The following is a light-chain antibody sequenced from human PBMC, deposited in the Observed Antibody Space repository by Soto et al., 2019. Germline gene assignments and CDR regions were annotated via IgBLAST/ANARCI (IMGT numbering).Light chain of an antibody. CDR2: DIS. V-gene: IGLV2-14*03. CDR3: SSYTTSNTRQIV. CDR1: SSDGGGYNY. Sequence: QSALTQPASVSGSPGQSITISCTGTSSDGGGYNYVSWYQHHPGKAPKLIIYDISNRPSGVSIRYSGSKSDNTASLTISGLQPEDEAAYHCSSYTTSNTRQIVFGTGTKVTVL. J-gene: IGLJ1*01.